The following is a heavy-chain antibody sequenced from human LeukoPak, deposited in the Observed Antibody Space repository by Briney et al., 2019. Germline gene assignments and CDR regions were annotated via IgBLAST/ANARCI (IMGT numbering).Heavy chain of an antibody. D-gene: IGHD2-8*01. CDR3: ARGFCTNGVCSSDYFDY. J-gene: IGHJ4*02. CDR1: GGSISSGGYS. CDR2: IYHSGST. Sequence: SETLSLTCAVSGGSISSGGYSWSWIRQPPGKGLEWIGYIYHSGSTYYNPSLKSRCTISVDTSKNQLSLRLSSVTAADTAVYYCARGFCTNGVCSSDYFDYWGQGTLVTVSS. V-gene: IGHV4-30-2*01.